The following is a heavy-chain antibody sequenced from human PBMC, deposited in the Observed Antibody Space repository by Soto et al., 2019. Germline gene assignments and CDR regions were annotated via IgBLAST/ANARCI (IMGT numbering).Heavy chain of an antibody. J-gene: IGHJ5*02. V-gene: IGHV3-74*01. CDR2: INTDGSTT. CDR1: GFTFSNYW. Sequence: EVQLVESGGGLVQPGGSLRLSCAASGFTFSNYWMHWVRQAPGKGPVWVSRINTDGSTTNYADSVKGRFTISRDNAKNTLYLQTNSLGAEATAVYYCARDLGGYASPWGQGTLVTVSS. D-gene: IGHD3-16*01. CDR3: ARDLGGYASP.